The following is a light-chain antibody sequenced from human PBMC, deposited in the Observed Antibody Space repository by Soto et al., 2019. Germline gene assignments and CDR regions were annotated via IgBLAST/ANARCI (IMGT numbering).Light chain of an antibody. CDR2: VAS. CDR1: QDIGIN. V-gene: IGKV1-17*01. Sequence: DIQMTQSPSSLSASVGDRVTMTCRASQDIGINLGWFQQKPGKAPKRLIYVASSLQSGVPSRFSGSGSGTEFPLTISSLQPEDFASYFCLQHNAYPWTFGQGTKVDIK. J-gene: IGKJ1*01. CDR3: LQHNAYPWT.